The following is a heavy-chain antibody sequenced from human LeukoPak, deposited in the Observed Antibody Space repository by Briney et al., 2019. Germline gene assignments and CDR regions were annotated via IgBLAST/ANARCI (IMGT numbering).Heavy chain of an antibody. CDR3: ARRLCRGTACYYFDY. V-gene: IGHV3-23*01. CDR2: ISDSGADT. Sequence: PGGSLRLSCATSGFTFNDYAMNEVRQAPGKGREGVAGISDSGADTSSADSVKGRFTTSRENSHPTLYLQTDSLIVEDTAVYYCARRLCRGTACYYFDYWGQGTLVTVSS. D-gene: IGHD2-2*01. J-gene: IGHJ4*02. CDR1: GFTFNDYA.